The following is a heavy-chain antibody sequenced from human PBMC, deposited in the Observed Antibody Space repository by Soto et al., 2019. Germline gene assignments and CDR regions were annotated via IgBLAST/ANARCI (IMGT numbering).Heavy chain of an antibody. D-gene: IGHD6-13*01. CDR1: GGSISSYY. V-gene: IGHV4-59*01. J-gene: IGHJ5*02. CDR2: IYYSGST. Sequence: SETLSLTCTVSGGSISSYYWSWIRQPPGKGLEWIGYIYYSGSTNYNPSLKSRVTISVDTSKNQFSLKLSSVTAADTAVYYCARDREQLGRFDPWGQGTLVTVSS. CDR3: ARDREQLGRFDP.